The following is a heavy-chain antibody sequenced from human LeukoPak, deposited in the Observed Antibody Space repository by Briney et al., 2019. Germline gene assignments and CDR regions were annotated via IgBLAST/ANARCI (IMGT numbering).Heavy chain of an antibody. J-gene: IGHJ4*02. CDR2: ISSSSSYI. D-gene: IGHD2-8*02. CDR3: ARELGTDYFDY. CDR1: GFTFSSYS. V-gene: IGHV3-21*01. Sequence: GGSLRLSCAASGFTFSSYSMNWVRQAPGKGLEWVSSISSSSSYIYYADSVKGRFTISRDNAKNSLYLKMNSLRAEDTAVYYCARELGTDYFDYWGQGTLVTVSS.